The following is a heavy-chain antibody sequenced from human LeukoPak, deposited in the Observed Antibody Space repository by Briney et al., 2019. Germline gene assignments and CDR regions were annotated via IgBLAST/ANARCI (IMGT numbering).Heavy chain of an antibody. D-gene: IGHD2-21*01. V-gene: IGHV4-4*07. J-gene: IGHJ4*02. CDR2: IYHSGST. CDR3: ARVGNGYDL. CDR1: GGSISSYY. Sequence: PSETLSLTCTVSGGSISSYYWSWIRQPAGKGLEWIGRIYHSGSTNYNPPLKSRVIISVDKSENQFSLRLTSVTAADTAVYYCARVGNGYDLWGQGTLVIVSS.